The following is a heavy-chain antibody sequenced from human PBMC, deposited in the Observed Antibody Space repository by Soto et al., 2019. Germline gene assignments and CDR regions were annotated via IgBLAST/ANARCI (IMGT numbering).Heavy chain of an antibody. D-gene: IGHD2-15*01. CDR2: IIPIFGTA. CDR1: GGTFSSYA. Sequence: ASVKVSCKASGGTFSSYAISWVRLAPGQGLEWMGGIIPIFGTANYAQKFQGRVTITADESTSTAYMELSSLRSEDTAVYYCAREGRNVVVVAATWFDPWGQGTLVTVSS. J-gene: IGHJ5*02. V-gene: IGHV1-69*13. CDR3: AREGRNVVVVAATWFDP.